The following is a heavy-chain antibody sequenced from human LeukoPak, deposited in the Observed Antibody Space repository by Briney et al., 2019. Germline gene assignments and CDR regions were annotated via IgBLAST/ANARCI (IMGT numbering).Heavy chain of an antibody. Sequence: GASVKVSCKASGYTFTGYYMHWVRQAPGQGLEWMGWINPNSGGTNYAQKFQGRVTMTRDTSISTAYMELSRLRSDDTAVYYCARFPRGYSSGWYWFDPWGQGTLVTVSS. J-gene: IGHJ5*02. CDR2: INPNSGGT. CDR3: ARFPRGYSSGWYWFDP. V-gene: IGHV1-2*02. CDR1: GYTFTGYY. D-gene: IGHD6-19*01.